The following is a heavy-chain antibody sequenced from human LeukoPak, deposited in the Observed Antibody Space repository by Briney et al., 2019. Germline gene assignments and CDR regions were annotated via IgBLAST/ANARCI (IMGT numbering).Heavy chain of an antibody. V-gene: IGHV3-23*01. J-gene: IGHJ4*02. CDR2: ISGSGGDT. D-gene: IGHD4-17*01. CDR1: GFPFSTYA. CDR3: AKGGVYGDYYFDY. Sequence: PGGSLRLSCAASGFPFSTYAMSWVRQAPGKGLEWVSVISGSGGDTYYADSVKGRFTISGDNSKNTEYLQMNSLRAEDTALYYCAKGGVYGDYYFDYWGQGTLVTVSS.